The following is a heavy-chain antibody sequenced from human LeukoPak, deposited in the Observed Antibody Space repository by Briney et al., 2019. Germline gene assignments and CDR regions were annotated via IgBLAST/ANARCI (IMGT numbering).Heavy chain of an antibody. CDR3: ATPRGSKPRRIDY. Sequence: RASETLSLTCTVSGGSISSYYWSWIRQPPGKGLEWIGYIYYSGSTNYNPSLKSRVTISVDTSKNQFSLKLSSVTAADTAVYYCATPRGSKPRRIDYWGQGTLATVSS. CDR2: IYYSGST. CDR1: GGSISSYY. J-gene: IGHJ4*02. D-gene: IGHD3-10*01. V-gene: IGHV4-59*08.